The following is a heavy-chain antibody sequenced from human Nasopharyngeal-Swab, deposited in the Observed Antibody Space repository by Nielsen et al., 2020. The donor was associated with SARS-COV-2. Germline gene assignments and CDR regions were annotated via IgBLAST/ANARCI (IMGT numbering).Heavy chain of an antibody. Sequence: PGKGLEWIGYIYYSGSTNYNPSLKSRVTISVDTSKNQFSLKLSSVTAADTAVYYCARRTRYGITGTRGGFPVWGKGTTVTVSS. D-gene: IGHD1-7*01. CDR3: ARRTRYGITGTRGGFPV. J-gene: IGHJ6*04. V-gene: IGHV4-59*12. CDR2: IYYSGST.